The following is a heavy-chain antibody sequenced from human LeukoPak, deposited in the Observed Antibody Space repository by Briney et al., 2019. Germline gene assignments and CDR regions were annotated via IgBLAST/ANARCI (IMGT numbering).Heavy chain of an antibody. CDR2: IYYSGST. CDR1: GGSISSSSYY. Sequence: SSETLSLTCTVSGGSISSSSYYWGWIRQPPGKGLEWIGSIYYSGSTYYNPSLKSRVTISVDTSKNQFSLKLSSVTAADTAVYYCAAGGHYYDSSGYYYDMPGSAPDYWGQGTLVTVSS. CDR3: AAGGHYYDSSGYYYDMPGSAPDY. V-gene: IGHV4-39*07. D-gene: IGHD3-22*01. J-gene: IGHJ4*02.